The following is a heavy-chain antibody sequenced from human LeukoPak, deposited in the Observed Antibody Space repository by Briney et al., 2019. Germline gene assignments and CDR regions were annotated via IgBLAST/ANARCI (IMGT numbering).Heavy chain of an antibody. D-gene: IGHD6-13*01. CDR3: ARERAAAGKASFDY. J-gene: IGHJ4*02. CDR1: GGTFSSYA. Sequence: SVKVSCKASGGTFSSYAISWVRQAPGQGLEWMGGIIPIFGSANYAQKFQGRVTITADESMSTAYMELSSLRSEDTAVYYCARERAAAGKASFDYWGQGTLVTVSP. CDR2: IIPIFGSA. V-gene: IGHV1-69*13.